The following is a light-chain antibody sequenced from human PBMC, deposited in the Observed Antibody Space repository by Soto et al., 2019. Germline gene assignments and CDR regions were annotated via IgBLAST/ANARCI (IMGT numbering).Light chain of an antibody. J-gene: IGKJ3*01. Sequence: DIVMTQSPDSLAVSLGERATINCKSSQSVLYSSNNKNYLAWYQQKPGQPPKLLIYWASTRESGVPDRFSGSGSGTEFTLTISSLQAEDVPVYYCQQYYSTPLITFGPGTNVDIK. CDR1: QSVLYSSNNKNY. CDR2: WAS. CDR3: QQYYSTPLIT. V-gene: IGKV4-1*01.